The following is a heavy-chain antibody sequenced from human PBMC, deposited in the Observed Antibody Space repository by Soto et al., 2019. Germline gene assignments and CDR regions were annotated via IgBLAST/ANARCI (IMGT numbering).Heavy chain of an antibody. V-gene: IGHV3-13*01. Sequence: GGSLRLSCAASGFTFSSYDMHWVRQATGKGLEWVSAIGTAGDTYYPGSVKGRFTISRENAKNSLYLQMNSLRAGDTAVYYCARGTYLGSGSYYKGWFDPWGQGTLVTVSS. J-gene: IGHJ5*02. D-gene: IGHD3-10*01. CDR1: GFTFSSYD. CDR2: IGTAGDT. CDR3: ARGTYLGSGSYYKGWFDP.